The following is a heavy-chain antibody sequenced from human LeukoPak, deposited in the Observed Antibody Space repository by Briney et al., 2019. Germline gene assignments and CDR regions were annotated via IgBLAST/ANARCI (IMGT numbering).Heavy chain of an antibody. CDR3: TGYCSSTSCPHYFDY. Sequence: GGSLRLSCAASGFTFSSYAMSWVRQAPGRGLEWVSAISGSGGSTYYADSVKGRFTISRDNSKNTLYLQMNSLRAEATAVYYCTGYCSSTSCPHYFDYWGQGTLVTVSS. J-gene: IGHJ4*02. CDR1: GFTFSSYA. CDR2: ISGSGGST. D-gene: IGHD2-2*01. V-gene: IGHV3-23*01.